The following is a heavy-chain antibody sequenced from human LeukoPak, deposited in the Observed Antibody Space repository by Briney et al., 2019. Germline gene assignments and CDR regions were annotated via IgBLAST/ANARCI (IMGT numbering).Heavy chain of an antibody. CDR2: IYTGGNT. D-gene: IGHD2-2*01. J-gene: IGHJ3*02. CDR1: GGSLSGGSYY. CDR3: ARDSSTDAFDI. Sequence: SETLSLTCTVSGGSLSGGSYYWNWIRQPAGKGLEWIGRIYTGGNTNYNLSLKSRVTISVDTSENQFSLKLTSVTAADTAVYYCARDSSTDAFDIWGQGTMVIVSS. V-gene: IGHV4-61*02.